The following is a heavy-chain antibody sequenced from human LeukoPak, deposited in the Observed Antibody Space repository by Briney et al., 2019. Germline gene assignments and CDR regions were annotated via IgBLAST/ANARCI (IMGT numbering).Heavy chain of an antibody. CDR2: IYHSGST. CDR1: GGSISSSSYY. Sequence: PSETLSLTCTVSGGSISSSSYYWGWIRQPPGKGLEWIGSIYHSGSTYYNPSLKSRVTISVDTSKNQFSLKLSSVTAADTAVYYCARELGWYFGVPYYSDYWGQGTLVTVSS. D-gene: IGHD3-3*01. V-gene: IGHV4-39*07. J-gene: IGHJ4*02. CDR3: ARELGWYFGVPYYSDY.